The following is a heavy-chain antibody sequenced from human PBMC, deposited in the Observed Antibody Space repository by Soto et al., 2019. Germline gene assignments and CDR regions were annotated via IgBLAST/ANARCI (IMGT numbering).Heavy chain of an antibody. CDR2: ISYDGSNK. V-gene: IGHV3-30*18. CDR1: GFTFSSYG. CDR3: AKTVGIVVVPAAMPADYYYGMDV. J-gene: IGHJ6*02. Sequence: GGSLRLSCAASGFTFSSYGMHWVRQAPGKGLEWVAVISYDGSNKYYADSVKGRFTIPRDNSKKTLYLQMNSLRAEDTAVYYCAKTVGIVVVPAAMPADYYYGMDVWGQGTTVTVSS. D-gene: IGHD2-2*01.